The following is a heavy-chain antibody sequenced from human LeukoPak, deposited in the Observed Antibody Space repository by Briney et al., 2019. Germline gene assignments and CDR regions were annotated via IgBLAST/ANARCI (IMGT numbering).Heavy chain of an antibody. V-gene: IGHV1-18*04. D-gene: IGHD3-22*01. CDR2: ISAYNGNT. J-gene: IGHJ4*02. Sequence: ASVKVSCKASGYTFTGYYMHWVRQAPGQGLEWMGWISAYNGNTNYAQKLQGRVTMTTDTSTSTAYMELRSLRSDDTAVYYCAREHYYYDSSGTDYWGQGTLVTVSS. CDR3: AREHYYYDSSGTDY. CDR1: GYTFTGYY.